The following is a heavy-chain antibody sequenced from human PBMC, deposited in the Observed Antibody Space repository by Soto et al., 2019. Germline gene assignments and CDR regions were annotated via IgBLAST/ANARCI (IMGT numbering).Heavy chain of an antibody. CDR2: IVRDGSED. CDR1: GFAFSRHG. D-gene: IGHD4-17*01. V-gene: IGHV3-33*01. Sequence: QVQLVESGGGVVQPGRSLRLSCAASGFAFSRHGMHWVRQAPGKGLEWVAVIVRDGSEDYYADSVEGRFTISRDNSKNTLYLEMNNLIPEDTAVYYCAIDDDYEENGLDSWGQGTLVTVSS. J-gene: IGHJ4*02. CDR3: AIDDDYEENGLDS.